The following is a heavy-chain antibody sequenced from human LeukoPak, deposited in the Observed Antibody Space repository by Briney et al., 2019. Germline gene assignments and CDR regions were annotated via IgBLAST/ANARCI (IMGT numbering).Heavy chain of an antibody. V-gene: IGHV4-39*01. CDR3: ATWNRIAAGGTGGFEN. CDR1: GGSISSTSYH. Sequence: SETLSLTCTVSGGSISSTSYHWGWIRQPPGKGLEWIAHIYYSGNTYYNPSLTSRVTISVDTSKNQFSLKLTSVTAADTSVYYCATWNRIAAGGTGGFENWGQGTLVTVSS. J-gene: IGHJ4*02. D-gene: IGHD3/OR15-3a*01. CDR2: IYYSGNT.